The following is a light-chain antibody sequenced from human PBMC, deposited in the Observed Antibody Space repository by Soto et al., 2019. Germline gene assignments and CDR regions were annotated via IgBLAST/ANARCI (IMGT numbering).Light chain of an antibody. Sequence: ENVLTQSPGTLSLSPGERATLSCRASQSVSSRNLAWYQQKPGQAPRLLISGASTRATGIPDRFSGSGSGADFTLTIYRLEPEDFAVYYCQQYGSSPITFGQGTRLGL. CDR2: GAS. CDR1: QSVSSRN. V-gene: IGKV3-20*01. J-gene: IGKJ5*01. CDR3: QQYGSSPIT.